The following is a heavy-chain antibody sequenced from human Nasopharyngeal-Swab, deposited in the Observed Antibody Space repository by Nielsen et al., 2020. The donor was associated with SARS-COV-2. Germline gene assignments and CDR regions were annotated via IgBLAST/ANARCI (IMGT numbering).Heavy chain of an antibody. J-gene: IGHJ4*02. V-gene: IGHV3-30-3*01. CDR1: GFTFSRYT. CDR2: ISYDGSNK. CDR3: ASTPLDSSGYYYGFHY. D-gene: IGHD3-22*01. Sequence: GESLKISCAASGFTFSRYTMHWVRQAPGKGLEWVAVISYDGSNKYYADSVKGRFTISRDISKNTLYLQMNSLGAEDTAVFYCASTPLDSSGYYYGFHYWGRGTLVTISS.